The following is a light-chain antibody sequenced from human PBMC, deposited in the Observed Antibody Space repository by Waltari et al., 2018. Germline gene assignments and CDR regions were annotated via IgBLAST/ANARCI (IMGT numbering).Light chain of an antibody. J-gene: IGKJ2*01. V-gene: IGKV3-15*01. CDR1: QSVSTN. CDR2: AAS. Sequence: TQSPATLSISPGETATLSCRASQSVSTNLAWYQQKLGQAPRLLIFAASTRATGVPVRFSGSGAGTEFTLSISSLQSEDFAVYYCQQYDKWPPRYTFGPGTKLEMK. CDR3: QQYDKWPPRYT.